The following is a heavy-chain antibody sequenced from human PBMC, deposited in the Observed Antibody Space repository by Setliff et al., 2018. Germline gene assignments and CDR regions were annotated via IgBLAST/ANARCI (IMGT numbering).Heavy chain of an antibody. CDR1: GGSISGYY. J-gene: IGHJ6*03. Sequence: SETLSLTCSVSGGSISGYYWTWFRQAPGKGLEWIGYSSYTWSTTYNPSLKSRVTMSLDTSKSQFFLKLNSVTAADTAVYYCARMSGFQYIDVWDKGTTVTVSS. CDR3: ARMSGFQYIDV. V-gene: IGHV4-59*08. CDR2: SSYTWST. D-gene: IGHD3-3*01.